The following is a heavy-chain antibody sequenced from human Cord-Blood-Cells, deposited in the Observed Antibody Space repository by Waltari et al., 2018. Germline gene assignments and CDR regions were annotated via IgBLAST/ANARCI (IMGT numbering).Heavy chain of an antibody. V-gene: IGHV4-34*01. CDR1: GGSFSGYY. J-gene: IGHJ4*02. CDR2: INHSGST. D-gene: IGHD3-10*01. CDR3: ANTYYYGSGSYDY. Sequence: QVQLQQWGAGLLKPSETLSLTCAVYGGSFSGYYWSWIRQPPGKGLGWIGEINHSGSTNSNPSLKSRVTISVEAATNQFSLKLSSVTAADTAVYYCANTYYYGSGSYDYWGQGTLVTVSS.